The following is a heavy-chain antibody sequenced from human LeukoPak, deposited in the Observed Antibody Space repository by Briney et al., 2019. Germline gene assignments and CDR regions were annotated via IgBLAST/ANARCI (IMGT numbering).Heavy chain of an antibody. CDR1: GFTFSTYT. D-gene: IGHD2-2*01. CDR3: ARGTHRSQSSPLPHYYYGMDV. CDR2: TSYDGTNT. J-gene: IGHJ6*02. V-gene: IGHV3-30*04. Sequence: GGSLRLSCAASGFTFSTYTIHWVRQAPGEGLEWVAVTSYDGTNTYYADSVKGRFSISRDNTKNTLYLQMSSLRPDDTAVYYCARGTHRSQSSPLPHYYYGMDVWGQGTTVAVSS.